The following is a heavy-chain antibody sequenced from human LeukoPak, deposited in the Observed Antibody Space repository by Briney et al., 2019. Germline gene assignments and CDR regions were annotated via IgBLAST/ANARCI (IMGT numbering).Heavy chain of an antibody. V-gene: IGHV3-7*01. Sequence: GGSLRLSCVASGFTFSSYWMSWVRQAPGKGLEWVANIKQDGSEKYYVDSVKGRFTISRDNAKNSLYLQMNSLRAEDTAVYYCARDHVIVSATDYWGQGTLVTVSS. CDR1: GFTFSSYW. CDR3: ARDHVIVSATDY. D-gene: IGHD3-22*01. J-gene: IGHJ4*02. CDR2: IKQDGSEK.